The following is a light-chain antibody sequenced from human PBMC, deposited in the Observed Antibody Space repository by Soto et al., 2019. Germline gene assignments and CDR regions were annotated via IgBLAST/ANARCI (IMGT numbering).Light chain of an antibody. CDR3: CSYEGSSTPYV. J-gene: IGLJ1*01. Sequence: QSALTQPASVSGSPGQSITISCTGTSCDVGSYNLVSWYQQHPGKAPKLLIYEVSKRPSGVSNRFSGSKSGNTASLTISGLQAEDEADYYCCSYEGSSTPYVFGSGTKLTVL. CDR1: SCDVGSYNL. CDR2: EVS. V-gene: IGLV2-23*02.